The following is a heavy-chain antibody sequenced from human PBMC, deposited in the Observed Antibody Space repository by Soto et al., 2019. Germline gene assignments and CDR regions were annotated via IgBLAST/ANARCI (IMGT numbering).Heavy chain of an antibody. Sequence: RASVKVSCKASGGTFSTFALTWVRQAPGHGLEWMGGIIPIFAAPNYAQRFQGRITIAADESTGTAYMELGSLRSEDTAFYYCAQRGEGGFDPWGQGTLVTVSS. J-gene: IGHJ5*02. CDR2: IIPIFAAP. CDR1: GGTFSTFA. D-gene: IGHD3-16*01. V-gene: IGHV1-69*13. CDR3: AQRGEGGFDP.